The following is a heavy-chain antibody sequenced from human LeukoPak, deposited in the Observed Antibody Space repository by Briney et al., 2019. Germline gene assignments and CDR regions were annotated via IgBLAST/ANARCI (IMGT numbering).Heavy chain of an antibody. CDR2: IYTSGST. CDR1: GGSISSGSYY. Sequence: PSQTLSLTCTVSGGSISSGSYYWSWIRQPAGQGLEWIVRIYTSGSTNYNPSLKSRVTISVDTSKNQFSLKLSSVTAADTAVYYCASAGITIFGVTDYWGQGTLVTVSS. J-gene: IGHJ4*02. V-gene: IGHV4-61*02. D-gene: IGHD3-3*01. CDR3: ASAGITIFGVTDY.